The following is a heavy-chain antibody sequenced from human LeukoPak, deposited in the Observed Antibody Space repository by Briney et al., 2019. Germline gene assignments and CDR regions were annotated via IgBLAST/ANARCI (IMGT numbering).Heavy chain of an antibody. D-gene: IGHD4-17*01. CDR2: ISSSSSYI. CDR3: ARAPRFDYGDYVIDY. V-gene: IGHV3-21*01. J-gene: IGHJ4*02. CDR1: GFTFSSYS. Sequence: GGSLRLSCAASGFTFSSYSMNWVRQAPGKGLEWVSSISSSSSYIYYADSVKGRFTISRDNAKNSLYLQMNSLRAEDTAVYYCARAPRFDYGDYVIDYWGQGTLVTVSS.